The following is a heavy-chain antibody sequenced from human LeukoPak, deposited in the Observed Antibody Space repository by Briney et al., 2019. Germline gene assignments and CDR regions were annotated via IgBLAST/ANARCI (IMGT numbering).Heavy chain of an antibody. CDR2: IKQDGSEK. Sequence: GGSLRLSCAASGFTFSSYWMSWVRQAPGKGLEWVANIKQDGSEKYYVDSVKGRFTISRDNAKNSLYLQMNSLRAEDTAVYYCARENYYGSGSYYNEKFDYWGQGTLVTVSS. V-gene: IGHV3-7*01. CDR3: ARENYYGSGSYYNEKFDY. CDR1: GFTFSSYW. J-gene: IGHJ4*02. D-gene: IGHD3-10*01.